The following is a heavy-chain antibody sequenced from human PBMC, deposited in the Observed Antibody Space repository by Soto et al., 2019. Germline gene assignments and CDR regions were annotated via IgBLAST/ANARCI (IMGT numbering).Heavy chain of an antibody. CDR2: INWNGGST. J-gene: IGHJ2*01. Sequence: ESGGGVVRPGGSLRLSCAASGFTFDDYGMSWVRQAPGKGLEWVSGINWNGGSTGYADSVKGRFTISRDNAKNSLYLQMNSLRAEDTALYHCARGDSSGWTNWYFDLWGRGTLVTVSS. D-gene: IGHD6-19*01. CDR3: ARGDSSGWTNWYFDL. CDR1: GFTFDDYG. V-gene: IGHV3-20*01.